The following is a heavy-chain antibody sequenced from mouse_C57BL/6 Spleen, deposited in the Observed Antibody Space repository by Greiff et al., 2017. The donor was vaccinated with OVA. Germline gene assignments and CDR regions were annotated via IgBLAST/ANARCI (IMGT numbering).Heavy chain of an antibody. J-gene: IGHJ2*01. CDR3: ARVYYGNLYFDY. CDR2: ISYDGSN. V-gene: IGHV3-6*01. CDR1: GYSITSGYY. Sequence: EVQLQESGPGLVKPSQSLSLTCSVTGYSITSGYYWNWIRQFPGNKLEWMGYISYDGSNNYNPSLKNRISITLYTSKNQFFLKLNSVTTEDTATYYCARVYYGNLYFDYWGQGTTLTVSS. D-gene: IGHD2-1*01.